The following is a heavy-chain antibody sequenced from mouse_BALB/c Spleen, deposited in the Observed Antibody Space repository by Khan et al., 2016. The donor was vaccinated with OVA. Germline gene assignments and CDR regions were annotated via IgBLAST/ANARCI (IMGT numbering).Heavy chain of an antibody. V-gene: IGHV1-77*01. D-gene: IGHD1-1*01. J-gene: IGHJ3*01. CDR1: GYTFSDYV. Sequence: VQLQESGPELVKPGASVKMSCKASGYTFSDYVISWVKLRTGQGLEWIGEIYTGSGSTYYNEKFKGKATLTADKSSNTAYMQLSSLTSEDSAVYFCARSYDGAWFAYWGQGTLVTVS. CDR2: IYTGSGST. CDR3: ARSYDGAWFAY.